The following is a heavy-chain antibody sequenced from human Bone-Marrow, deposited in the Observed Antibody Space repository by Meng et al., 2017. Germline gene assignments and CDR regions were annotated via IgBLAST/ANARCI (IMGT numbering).Heavy chain of an antibody. CDR3: ARERGDSRGFDY. Sequence: ASVKVSCKTSGYTFTGYSLHWVRQAPGQGLEWMGRINPNRGGTNYAQNFQGRVTVTSDTSINTVYMELYRLRSADAAVYYCARERGDSRGFDYWARG. CDR2: INPNRGGT. CDR1: GYTFTGYS. D-gene: IGHD3-22*01. J-gene: IGHJ4*02. V-gene: IGHV1-2*06.